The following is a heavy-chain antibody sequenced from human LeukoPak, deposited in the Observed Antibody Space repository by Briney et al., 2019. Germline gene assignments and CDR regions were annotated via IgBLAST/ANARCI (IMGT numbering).Heavy chain of an antibody. V-gene: IGHV4-34*01. J-gene: IGHJ4*02. CDR3: ARHLHDSSGYYYRPRRYYFDY. D-gene: IGHD3-22*01. Sequence: PSETLSLTCTVSGGSISSYYWSWIRQPPGKGLEWIGEINHSGSTNYNPSLKSRVTISVDTSKNQFSLKLSSVTAADTAVYYCARHLHDSSGYYYRPRRYYFDYWGQGTLVTVSS. CDR2: INHSGST. CDR1: GGSISSYY.